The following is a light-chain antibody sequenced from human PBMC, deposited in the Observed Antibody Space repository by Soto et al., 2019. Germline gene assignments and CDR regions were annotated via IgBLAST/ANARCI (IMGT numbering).Light chain of an antibody. CDR1: QSVSSN. V-gene: IGKV3D-15*01. J-gene: IGKJ4*01. Sequence: EIVLTQSPSTLSFSPGERATLSCMASQSVSSNLAWYQQKPGQAPRLLIFGASTRATGIPARFSGSGSGTEFTLTISSLQSEDFAVYYCQQYNNWPLTFGGGTKVDI. CDR3: QQYNNWPLT. CDR2: GAS.